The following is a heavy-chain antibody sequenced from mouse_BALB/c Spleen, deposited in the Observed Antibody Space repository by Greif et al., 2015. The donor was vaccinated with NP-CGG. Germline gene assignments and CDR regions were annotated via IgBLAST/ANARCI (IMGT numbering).Heavy chain of an antibody. CDR1: GYTFTSYW. CDR2: IYPGDGDT. D-gene: IGHD3-3*01. J-gene: IGHJ2*01. V-gene: IGHV1-87*01. CDR3: ARGDRGGLDY. Sequence: VQLQQSGAELARPGASVKLSCKASGYTFTSYWMQWVKQRPGQGLEWIGAIYPGDGDTRYTQKFKGKATLTADKSSSTAYMQLSSLASEDSAVYYCARGDRGGLDYWGQGTTLTVSS.